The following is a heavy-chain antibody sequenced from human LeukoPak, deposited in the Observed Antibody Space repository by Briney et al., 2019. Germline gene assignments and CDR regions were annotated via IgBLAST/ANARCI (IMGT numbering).Heavy chain of an antibody. CDR1: GFTFSGYW. J-gene: IGHJ6*02. V-gene: IGHV3-7*01. Sequence: PGGSLRLSCAASGFTFSGYWMSWVRQAPGKGLEWVANIKQDGSEKYYVDSVKGRFTISRDNAKNSLYLQMNSLRAEDTAVYYCARRGLLDVWGQGTTVTVSS. CDR2: IKQDGSEK. CDR3: ARRGLLDV. D-gene: IGHD3-16*01.